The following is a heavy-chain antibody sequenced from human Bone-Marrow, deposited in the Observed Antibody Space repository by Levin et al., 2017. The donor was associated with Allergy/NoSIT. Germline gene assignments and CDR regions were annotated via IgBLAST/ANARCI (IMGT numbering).Heavy chain of an antibody. CDR3: ATSEWNDVPNYYYYMDV. CDR1: GGSFSGYY. V-gene: IGHV4-34*01. D-gene: IGHD1-1*01. CDR2: INHSGST. J-gene: IGHJ6*03. Sequence: SETLSLTCAVYGGSFSGYYWSWIRQPPGKGLEWIGEINHSGSTNYNPSLKSRVTISVDTSKNQFSLKLSSVTAADTAVYYCATSEWNDVPNYYYYMDVWGKGTTVTVSS.